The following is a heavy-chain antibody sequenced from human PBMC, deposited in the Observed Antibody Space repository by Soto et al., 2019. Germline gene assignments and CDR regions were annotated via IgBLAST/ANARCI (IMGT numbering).Heavy chain of an antibody. CDR2: IYYSGST. CDR3: AIYDSSGYYPN. J-gene: IGHJ4*02. Sequence: QLQLQESGPRLVKPSETLSLTCTVSGGSISSSSYYWGWIRQPPGKGLEWIGSIYYSGSTYYNPSLKSRVTISVDTSKNHFSLRLTSVTAADTAVYYCAIYDSSGYYPNWGQGTLVTVSS. CDR1: GGSISSSSYY. D-gene: IGHD3-22*01. V-gene: IGHV4-39*02.